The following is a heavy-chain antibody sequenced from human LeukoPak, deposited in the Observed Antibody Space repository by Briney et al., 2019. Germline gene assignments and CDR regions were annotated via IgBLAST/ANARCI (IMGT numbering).Heavy chain of an antibody. V-gene: IGHV3-23*01. CDR1: GFTFSSYA. Sequence: GGSLRLSCAASGFTFSSYAMSWVRQAPGKGLEWVSAISGSGGSTYYADSVKGRFTISRDNSKNTLYLQMNSLRAEDTAVYYCAKLGCSSTSCRYYFDYWGQGTLVTVSS. J-gene: IGHJ4*02. CDR3: AKLGCSSTSCRYYFDY. CDR2: ISGSGGST. D-gene: IGHD2-2*01.